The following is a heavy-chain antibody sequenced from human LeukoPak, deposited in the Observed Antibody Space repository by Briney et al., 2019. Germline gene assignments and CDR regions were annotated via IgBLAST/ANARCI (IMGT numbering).Heavy chain of an antibody. CDR3: ARVLGAIAARRIFDY. V-gene: IGHV1-18*01. J-gene: IGHJ4*02. D-gene: IGHD6-6*01. CDR2: ISAYNGNT. Sequence: ASVKVSCKASGYTFTSYGISWVRQAPGQGLEWMGWISAYNGNTNYAQKLQGRVTMTTDTSTSTAYMELSSLRSEDTAVYYCARVLGAIAARRIFDYWGQGTLVTVSS. CDR1: GYTFTSYG.